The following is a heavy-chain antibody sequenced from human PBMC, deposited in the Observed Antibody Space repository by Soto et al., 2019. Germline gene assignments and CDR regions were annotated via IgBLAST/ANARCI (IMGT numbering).Heavy chain of an antibody. V-gene: IGHV1-69*12. Sequence: QVQLGQSGAEVKKPGSSVKVSCKASGGTFSTDSISWVRQAPGQGLEWMGGIIPMFGTANNAQKFQGRVTTTADESTSTAYMELSSLRSEDKAVYFCAREIAGYYGMDVWGQGTTVTVAS. CDR2: IIPMFGTA. CDR1: GGTFSTDS. D-gene: IGHD1-1*01. CDR3: AREIAGYYGMDV. J-gene: IGHJ6*02.